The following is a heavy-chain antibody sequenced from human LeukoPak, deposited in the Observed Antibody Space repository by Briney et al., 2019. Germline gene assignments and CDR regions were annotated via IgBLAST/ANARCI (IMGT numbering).Heavy chain of an antibody. CDR2: INPSGGRT. D-gene: IGHD3-22*01. CDR1: GYTFTSYD. V-gene: IGHV1-46*01. J-gene: IGHJ4*02. CDR3: AILTSGYYRS. Sequence: GASVKVSCKASGYTFTSYDMHWVGQARGQGLGWMGLINPSGGRTSYAQKFQGRVTMTRDPSTTTVYMELSSLQSEDTPVYYCAILTSGYYRSWRQGTLVTVSS.